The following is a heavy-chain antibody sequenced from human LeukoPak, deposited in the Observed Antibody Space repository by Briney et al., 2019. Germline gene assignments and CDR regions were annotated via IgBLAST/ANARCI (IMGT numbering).Heavy chain of an antibody. D-gene: IGHD6-13*01. V-gene: IGHV3-33*01. CDR1: GFTFSSYG. Sequence: PGGSLRLSCAASGFTFSSYGMHWVRQAPGKGLEWVAVIWYDGSNKYYADSVKGRLTISRDNSKNTLYLQMNSLRAEDTAVYYCARGHSSSWLGDYFDYWGQGTLVTVSS. CDR3: ARGHSSSWLGDYFDY. CDR2: IWYDGSNK. J-gene: IGHJ4*02.